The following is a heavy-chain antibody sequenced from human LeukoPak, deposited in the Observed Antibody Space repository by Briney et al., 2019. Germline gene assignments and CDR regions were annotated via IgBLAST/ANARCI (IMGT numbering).Heavy chain of an antibody. J-gene: IGHJ6*02. V-gene: IGHV3-66*01. CDR3: ARYVVRGSGLWTDYYGMDV. D-gene: IGHD3-10*01. CDR1: GFTVSSNY. CDR2: IYSGGST. Sequence: GGSLRLSCAASGFTVSSNYMNWVRQAPGKGLEWVSVIYSGGSTYYADSVKGRFTISRDNSKNTLYLQMNSLRAEDTAVYYCARYVVRGSGLWTDYYGMDVWGQGTTVTVSS.